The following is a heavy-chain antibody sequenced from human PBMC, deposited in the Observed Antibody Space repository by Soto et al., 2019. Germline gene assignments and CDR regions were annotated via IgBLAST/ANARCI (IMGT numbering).Heavy chain of an antibody. CDR3: ARLGYCSGGSCPYYFDY. CDR2: IYYSGST. CDR1: GGSISSYY. V-gene: IGHV4-59*08. Sequence: SETLSLTCTVSGGSISSYYWSWIRQPPGKGLEWIGYIYYSGSTNYNPSLKSRVTISVDTSKNQFSLKLSSVTAADTAVYYCARLGYCSGGSCPYYFDYWSQGTLVTVSS. J-gene: IGHJ4*02. D-gene: IGHD2-15*01.